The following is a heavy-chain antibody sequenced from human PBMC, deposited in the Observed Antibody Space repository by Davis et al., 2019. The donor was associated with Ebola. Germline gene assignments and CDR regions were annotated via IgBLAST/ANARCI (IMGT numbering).Heavy chain of an antibody. CDR2: IIPIFGTA. V-gene: IGHV1-69*05. J-gene: IGHJ6*02. D-gene: IGHD2-8*02. CDR1: GGTFSSYA. CDR3: ARGAPSAPGVVYAIPYYYYGMDV. Sequence: AASVKVSCKASGGTFSSYAISWVRQAPGQGLEWMGGIIPIFGTANYAQKFQGRVTMTRNTSISTAYMELSSLRSEDTAVYYCARGAPSAPGVVYAIPYYYYGMDVWGQGTTVTVSS.